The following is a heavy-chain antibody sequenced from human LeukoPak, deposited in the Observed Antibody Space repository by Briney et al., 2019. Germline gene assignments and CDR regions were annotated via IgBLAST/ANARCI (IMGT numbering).Heavy chain of an antibody. Sequence: PGGSLRLSCAASGFTFSSYAMNWVRQAPGKGLEWVSSISSSSSYIYYADSVKGRFTISRDNAKNSLYLQMNSLRAEDTAVYYCAREDYGDYGWLDPWGQGTLVTVSS. V-gene: IGHV3-21*01. D-gene: IGHD4-17*01. J-gene: IGHJ5*02. CDR1: GFTFSSYA. CDR2: ISSSSSYI. CDR3: AREDYGDYGWLDP.